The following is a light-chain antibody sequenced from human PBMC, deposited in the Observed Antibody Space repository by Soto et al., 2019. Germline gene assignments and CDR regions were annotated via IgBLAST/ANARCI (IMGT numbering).Light chain of an antibody. J-gene: IGLJ1*01. CDR1: SSNIGGTNY. CDR2: SDS. CDR3: SSYTSRSASLI. V-gene: IGLV2-14*01. Sequence: QSVLTQPASESGSPGQRINISCTGTSSNIGGTNYVSWYQQPPGKAPKLIMYSDSLRPSGVPDRFSGSKSGTTASLSITGLQAEDEAVYYCSSYTSRSASLIFGRGTKVTVL.